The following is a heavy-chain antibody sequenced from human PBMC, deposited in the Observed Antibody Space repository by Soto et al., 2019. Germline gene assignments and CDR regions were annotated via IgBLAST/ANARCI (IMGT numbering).Heavy chain of an antibody. D-gene: IGHD1-1*01. J-gene: IGHJ5*02. CDR1: GFTFSSYA. CDR2: ISYDGSNK. V-gene: IGHV3-30-3*01. Sequence: PGGSLRLSCAASGFTFSSYAMHWVRQAPGKGLEWVAVISYDGSNKYYADSVKGRFTISRDNSKNTLYLQMNSLRAEDTAVYYCARPREPWTEKNWFDPWXQGTLVTVSS. CDR3: ARPREPWTEKNWFDP.